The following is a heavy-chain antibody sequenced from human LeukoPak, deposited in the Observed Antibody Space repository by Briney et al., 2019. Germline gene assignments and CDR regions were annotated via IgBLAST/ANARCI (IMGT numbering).Heavy chain of an antibody. J-gene: IGHJ4*02. CDR3: ARVPETYGSGSYYPY. CDR1: GGSFSGYY. V-gene: IGHV4-34*01. CDR2: INHSGST. D-gene: IGHD3-10*01. Sequence: SETLSLTCAVYGGSFSGYYWSWIRQPPGKGLEWIGEINHSGSTNYNTSLKSRITISVDTSKNQFSLKLSSVTAADTAVYYCARVPETYGSGSYYPYWGQGTLATVSS.